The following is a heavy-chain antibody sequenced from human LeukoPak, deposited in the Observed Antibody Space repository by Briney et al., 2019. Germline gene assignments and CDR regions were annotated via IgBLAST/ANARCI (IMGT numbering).Heavy chain of an antibody. D-gene: IGHD3-22*01. J-gene: IGHJ3*02. Sequence: GGSLRLSCAASGFTFSSYGMRWVRQAPGKGLEWVAFIRYDGSNKYYADSVKGRFTISRDNSKNTLYLQMNSLRAEDTAVYYCAKDSSGYYYLDAFDIWGQGTMVTVSS. V-gene: IGHV3-30*02. CDR2: IRYDGSNK. CDR3: AKDSSGYYYLDAFDI. CDR1: GFTFSSYG.